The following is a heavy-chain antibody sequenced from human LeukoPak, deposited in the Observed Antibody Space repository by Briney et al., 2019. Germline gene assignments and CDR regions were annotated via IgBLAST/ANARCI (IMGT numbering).Heavy chain of an antibody. V-gene: IGHV1-69*01. J-gene: IGHJ4*02. D-gene: IGHD2-21*01. CDR3: ARGPFSSPLGYY. Sequence: SVNVSCKASGGTFSSYAISWVRQAPGQGLEWMGGIIPIFGTANYAQKFQGRVTITADESTSTAYMELSSLRSEDTAVYYCARGPFSSPLGYYWGQGTLVTVSS. CDR1: GGTFSSYA. CDR2: IIPIFGTA.